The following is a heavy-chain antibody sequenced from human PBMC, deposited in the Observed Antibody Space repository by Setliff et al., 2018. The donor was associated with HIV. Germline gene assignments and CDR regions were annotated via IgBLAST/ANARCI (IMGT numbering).Heavy chain of an antibody. D-gene: IGHD6-13*01. CDR3: ARTRGSAAGGTRDFDY. CDR1: GFAFNNYV. CDR2: INTVSST. V-gene: IGHV3-23*01. Sequence: GGSLRLSCAASGFAFNNYVMSWVRQAPGKGLAWVSAINTVSSTYYADPVKGRFTISRDNSKNTLFLQMNSLRAEDTAVYYCARTRGSAAGGTRDFDYWGQGTLVTVSS. J-gene: IGHJ4*02.